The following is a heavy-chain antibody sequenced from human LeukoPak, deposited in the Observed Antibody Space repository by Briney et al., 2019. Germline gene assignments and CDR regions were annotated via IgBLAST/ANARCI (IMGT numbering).Heavy chain of an antibody. CDR3: AKDLHYGSADY. D-gene: IGHD3-10*01. CDR2: INPDGSTT. V-gene: IGHV3-74*01. CDR1: VFTFSNYW. J-gene: IGHJ4*02. Sequence: GGSLRLSCAASVFTFSNYWMHWVRHDPGKGLVWVSFINPDGSTTNYADSVKGRFTISRDNAKNALYLQMNSLRAEDTAVYYCAKDLHYGSADYWGQGTLVTVSS.